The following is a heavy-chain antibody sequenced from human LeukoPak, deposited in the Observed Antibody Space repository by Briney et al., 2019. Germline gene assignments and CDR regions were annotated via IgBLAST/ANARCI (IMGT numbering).Heavy chain of an antibody. Sequence: GGSLRPSCAASGFTFTDFYMNWVRQAPGKGLEWVSWTSPTSSYMYYAGSVKGRFTISRDNAKNSLYLQMNSLRAEDTALYYCVRDADGGNSWFDTWGQGTMVTVSS. CDR2: TSPTSSYM. CDR1: GFTFTDFY. CDR3: VRDADGGNSWFDT. D-gene: IGHD4-23*01. J-gene: IGHJ5*02. V-gene: IGHV3-21*04.